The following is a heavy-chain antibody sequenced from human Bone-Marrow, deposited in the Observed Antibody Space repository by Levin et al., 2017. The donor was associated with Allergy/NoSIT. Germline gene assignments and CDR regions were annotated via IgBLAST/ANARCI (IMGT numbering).Heavy chain of an antibody. CDR3: AKGGVAAPPFY. CDR1: KFIFKYYA. CDR2: VSGSGDQT. Sequence: GESLKISCAASKFIFKYYAMAWLRQAPGQGLEWVSAVSGSGDQTYHADSVRGRFTISRDNSKDTLFLQMNNLRDEDTAVYFCAKGGVAAPPFYWGQGTLVTVSS. V-gene: IGHV3-23*01. J-gene: IGHJ4*02. D-gene: IGHD3-10*01.